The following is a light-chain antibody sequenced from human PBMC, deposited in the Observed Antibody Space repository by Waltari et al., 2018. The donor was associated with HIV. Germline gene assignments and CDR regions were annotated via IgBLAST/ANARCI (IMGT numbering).Light chain of an antibody. V-gene: IGLV1-51*01. Sequence: QSVLTQPPSVSAAPGQRVTISCSGSSSNIGSNDVSWYQQLPGTAPKLLIFDNVKRPSGIPDLFSGSKSGTSATLGITGLQTGDEADYYCGTWDSGLSAVVFGGGTKLTVL. J-gene: IGLJ3*02. CDR3: GTWDSGLSAVV. CDR2: DNV. CDR1: SSNIGSND.